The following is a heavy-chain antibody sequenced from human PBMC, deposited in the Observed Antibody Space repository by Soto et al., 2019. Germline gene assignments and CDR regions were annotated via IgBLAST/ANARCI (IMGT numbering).Heavy chain of an antibody. D-gene: IGHD3-9*01. V-gene: IGHV4-39*01. Sequence: ETLSLTCTVSGGSISSSSYYWGWIRQPPGKGLEWIGSIYYSGSTYYNPSLKSRVTISVDTSKNQFSLKLSSVTAADTAVYYCARRSGGYDILTGYQRDAFDIWGQGTMVTVSS. CDR2: IYYSGST. J-gene: IGHJ3*02. CDR1: GGSISSSSYY. CDR3: ARRSGGYDILTGYQRDAFDI.